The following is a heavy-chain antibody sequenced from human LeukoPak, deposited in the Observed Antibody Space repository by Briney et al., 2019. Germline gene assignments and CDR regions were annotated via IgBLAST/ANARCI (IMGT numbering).Heavy chain of an antibody. Sequence: GGSLRLSCAASGFIFSNYAMSWVRQAPGKGLEWVSTVSGSATNTYYADSVKGRFTVSRDNSKNTLYLQMNGLRADDTAVYYCAKGFQTYGELSFDGWGQGTLVTVSS. V-gene: IGHV3-23*01. CDR2: VSGSATNT. CDR1: GFIFSNYA. J-gene: IGHJ4*02. D-gene: IGHD4-17*01. CDR3: AKGFQTYGELSFDG.